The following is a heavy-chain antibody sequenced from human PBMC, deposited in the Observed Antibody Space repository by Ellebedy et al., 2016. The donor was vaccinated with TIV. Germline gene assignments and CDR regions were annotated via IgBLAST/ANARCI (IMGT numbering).Heavy chain of an antibody. CDR1: GFTLTSYP. J-gene: IGHJ4*02. V-gene: IGHV3-48*02. Sequence: PGGSLRLSCAASGFTLTSYPMIWVRQAPGKGLEWVSSISSSGYTIDHAGSVKGRFTISRDSAKNSLYLQMNGLRDEDTAVYYCARVVDGVVGGDYWGQGTPVTVSS. D-gene: IGHD3-22*01. CDR2: ISSSGYTI. CDR3: ARVVDGVVGGDY.